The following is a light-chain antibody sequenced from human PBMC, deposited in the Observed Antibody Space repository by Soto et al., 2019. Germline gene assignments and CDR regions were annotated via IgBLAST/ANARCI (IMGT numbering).Light chain of an antibody. V-gene: IGLV2-14*03. J-gene: IGLJ1*01. CDR1: SRDVGAYDY. Sequence: QSALTQPASVSGSPGQSITISCTGTSRDVGAYDYVSWYLQYPDKAPQLLIYYVDHRPSGVSSRFSGSKSGNTASLTISGRQAEDEGDYYCCSYADGSIYFFGTGTKLPVL. CDR2: YVD. CDR3: CSYADGSIYF.